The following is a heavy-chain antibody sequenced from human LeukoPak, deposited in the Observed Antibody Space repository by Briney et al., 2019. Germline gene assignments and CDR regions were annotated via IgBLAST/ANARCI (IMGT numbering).Heavy chain of an antibody. V-gene: IGHV3-30*03. J-gene: IGHJ4*02. Sequence: GRSLRLSCAASGFTFSSYVIHWVRQAPGKGLEWVAVISRDGSSQHYADSVKGRFTISRDNSKNTLYLQMNSLRAEDTAVYYCARDREADFWSGYSTIDYWGQGTLVTVSS. CDR1: GFTFSSYV. D-gene: IGHD3-3*01. CDR3: ARDREADFWSGYSTIDY. CDR2: ISRDGSSQ.